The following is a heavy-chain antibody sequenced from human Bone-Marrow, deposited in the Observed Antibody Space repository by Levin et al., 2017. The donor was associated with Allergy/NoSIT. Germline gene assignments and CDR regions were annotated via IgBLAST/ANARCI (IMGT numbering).Heavy chain of an antibody. CDR3: TTDHVSIGIGFDY. CDR2: IKSKTDGGTT. CDR1: GFTFSNAW. Sequence: GESLKISCAASGFTFSNAWMSWVRQAPGKGLEWVGRIKSKTDGGTTDYAAPVKGRFTISRDDSKNTLYLQMNSLKTEDTAVYYCTTDHVSIGIGFDYWGQGTLVTVSS. D-gene: IGHD6-6*01. V-gene: IGHV3-15*01. J-gene: IGHJ4*02.